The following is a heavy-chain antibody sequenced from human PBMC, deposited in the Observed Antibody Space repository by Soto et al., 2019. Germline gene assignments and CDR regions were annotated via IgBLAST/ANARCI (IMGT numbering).Heavy chain of an antibody. D-gene: IGHD5-12*01. CDR1: GGSLSSGGYS. J-gene: IGHJ3*02. Sequence: SETLSLTCAVSGGSLSSGGYSWSWIRQPPGKGLEWIGYIYHSGSTYYNPSLKSRVTISVDRSKNQFSLKLSSVTAADTAVYYCARGHRGYDSDAFAIWVQGTMVTASS. CDR2: IYHSGST. V-gene: IGHV4-30-2*01. CDR3: ARGHRGYDSDAFAI.